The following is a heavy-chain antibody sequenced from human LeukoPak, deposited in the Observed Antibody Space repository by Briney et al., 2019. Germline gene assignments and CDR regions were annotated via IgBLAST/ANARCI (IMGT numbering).Heavy chain of an antibody. D-gene: IGHD6-19*01. CDR1: GYSFTSYH. CDR2: INPSGGST. Sequence: ASVKVSCKACGYSFTSYHMHWVRQAPGQGREWMGIINPSGGSTSYAQKFQGRVTMTRDTSTSTVYMELSSLRSEDTAVYYCATRGGYSSGWAYWGQGTLVTVSS. V-gene: IGHV1-46*01. CDR3: ATRGGYSSGWAY. J-gene: IGHJ4*02.